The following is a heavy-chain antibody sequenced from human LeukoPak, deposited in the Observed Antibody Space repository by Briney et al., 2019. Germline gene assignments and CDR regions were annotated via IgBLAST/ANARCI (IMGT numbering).Heavy chain of an antibody. CDR2: IKQDGSEK. Sequence: GGSLRLSCAASGFTFSSYWMSWVRQAPGKGLEWVANIKQDGSEKYYVDSVKGRFTISRDNAKNSLYLQMNSLRAEDMAVYYCARDSSNDVLLWFGEAPNLDYWGQGTLVTVSS. D-gene: IGHD3-10*01. CDR3: ARDSSNDVLLWFGEAPNLDY. J-gene: IGHJ4*02. CDR1: GFTFSSYW. V-gene: IGHV3-7*01.